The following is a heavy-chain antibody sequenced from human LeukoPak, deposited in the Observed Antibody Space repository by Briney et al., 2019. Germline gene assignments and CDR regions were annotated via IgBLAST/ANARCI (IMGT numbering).Heavy chain of an antibody. D-gene: IGHD7-27*01. CDR1: GGSITSHS. J-gene: IGHJ4*02. Sequence: CETLSLTCNVSGGSITSHSWNWIRQSPGKGLEWIGYSYYSGTTNYSPSLKSRVTISLDTSKNQISLKLTSVTAADTAVYYCARLAWGRLDYWGQGTLVTVSS. CDR3: ARLAWGRLDY. CDR2: SYYSGTT. V-gene: IGHV4-59*11.